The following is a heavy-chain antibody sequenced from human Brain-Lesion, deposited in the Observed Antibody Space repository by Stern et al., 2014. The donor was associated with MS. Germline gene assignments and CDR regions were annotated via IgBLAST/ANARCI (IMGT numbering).Heavy chain of an antibody. Sequence: QGQLQQWGAGLLKPSETLSLTCGVYGGSFRGYYWTWIRQPPGKGLEWIGDINHSGRFNYNPSLESRVTKSVDTSKRQLSLKLSPATAADTAVYYCARDVGGAFDYWGQGTLVTVSS. CDR1: GGSFRGYY. CDR3: ARDVGGAFDY. D-gene: IGHD2-21*01. J-gene: IGHJ4*02. V-gene: IGHV4-34*01. CDR2: INHSGRF.